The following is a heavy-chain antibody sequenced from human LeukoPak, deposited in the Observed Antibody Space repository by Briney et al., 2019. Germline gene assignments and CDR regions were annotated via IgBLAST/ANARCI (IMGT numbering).Heavy chain of an antibody. Sequence: EASVTVSCKASGYTFTGYYMHWVRQAPGQGLEWMGRINPNSGGTNYAQKFQGRVTMTRDTSISTAYMELSRLRSDDTAMYYCARGNSSSWYFFDYWGQGTLVTVSS. CDR2: INPNSGGT. CDR3: ARGNSSSWYFFDY. J-gene: IGHJ4*02. D-gene: IGHD6-13*01. CDR1: GYTFTGYY. V-gene: IGHV1-2*06.